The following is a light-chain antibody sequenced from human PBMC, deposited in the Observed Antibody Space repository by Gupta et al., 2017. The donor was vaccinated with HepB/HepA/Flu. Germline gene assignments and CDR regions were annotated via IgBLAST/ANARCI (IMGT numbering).Light chain of an antibody. CDR1: SSNIGNNY. Sequence: VTISCSGSSSNIGNNYVSWYQQLPGTAPKLLIYENNKRPSGIPDRFSGSKSGTSATLGITGLQTGDEADDYCGTWDSSLSAVVFGGGTKLTVL. CDR3: GTWDSSLSAVV. CDR2: ENN. J-gene: IGLJ2*01. V-gene: IGLV1-51*02.